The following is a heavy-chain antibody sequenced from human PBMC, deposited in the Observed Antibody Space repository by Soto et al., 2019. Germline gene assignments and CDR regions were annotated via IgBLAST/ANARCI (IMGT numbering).Heavy chain of an antibody. CDR1: GVTFTSYT. J-gene: IGHJ4*02. CDR2: ISSSSDYI. CDR3: ARARVYATGPLDF. V-gene: IGHV3-21*06. Sequence: GGSLRLSCGASGVTFTSYTMNWVRQAPGKGLEWVSSISSSSDYIYYADSMKGRVAISRDNAKNSLFLDMNSLTGEDTAVYYCARARVYATGPLDFWGQGTLVTVSS. D-gene: IGHD6-13*01.